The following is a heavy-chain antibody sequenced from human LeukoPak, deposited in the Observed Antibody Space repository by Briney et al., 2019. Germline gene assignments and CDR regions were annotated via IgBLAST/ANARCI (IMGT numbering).Heavy chain of an antibody. CDR3: ARALAVAAYSDY. Sequence: GGSLRLSCAASGFTFSNYSMNWVRQAPGKGLEWVSFISSSSSYIYYADSVKGRFTISRDNAKNSLYLQMNSLRAEDTAIYYCARALAVAAYSDYWGQGTLVTVSS. D-gene: IGHD6-19*01. CDR2: ISSSSSYI. CDR1: GFTFSNYS. J-gene: IGHJ4*02. V-gene: IGHV3-21*01.